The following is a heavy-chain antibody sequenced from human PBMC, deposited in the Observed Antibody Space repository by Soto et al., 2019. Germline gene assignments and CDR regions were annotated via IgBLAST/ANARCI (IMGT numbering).Heavy chain of an antibody. CDR1: GFTFSSYS. CDR3: ASEVRGRNRGTVRYYFDY. J-gene: IGHJ4*02. Sequence: GVLRLSCAASGFTFSSYSMNWVRQAPGKGLEWVSSISSSSSYIYYADSVKGRFTISRDNAKNSLYLQMNSLRAEDTAVYYCASEVRGRNRGTVRYYFDYWGQGT. V-gene: IGHV3-21*01. D-gene: IGHD3-3*01. CDR2: ISSSSSYI.